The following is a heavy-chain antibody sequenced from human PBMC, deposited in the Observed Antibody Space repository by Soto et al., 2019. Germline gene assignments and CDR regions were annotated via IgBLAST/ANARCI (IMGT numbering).Heavy chain of an antibody. CDR3: AMYYYDSSGYPNPSFYYGMDV. CDR1: GGTFSSYA. J-gene: IGHJ6*02. D-gene: IGHD3-22*01. Sequence: SVKVSGKASGGTFSSYAISWVRQAPGQGLEWMGGIIPIFGTANYAQKFQGRVTITADESTSTAYMELSSLRSEDTAVYYCAMYYYDSSGYPNPSFYYGMDVWGQGTTVTVSS. V-gene: IGHV1-69*13. CDR2: IIPIFGTA.